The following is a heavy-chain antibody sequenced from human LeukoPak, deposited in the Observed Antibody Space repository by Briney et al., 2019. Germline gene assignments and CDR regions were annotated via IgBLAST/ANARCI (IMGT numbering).Heavy chain of an antibody. CDR2: ISSSGSTI. CDR3: ARPKTYYYDSSDAFDI. Sequence: PGGSLRLSCAASGFTFSDYYMSWIRQAPGKGLEWVSYISSSGSTIYYADSVKGRFTISRDNAKNSLYLQMNSLRAEDTAVYYCARPKTYYYDSSDAFDIWGQGTMVTVSS. V-gene: IGHV3-11*04. J-gene: IGHJ3*02. CDR1: GFTFSDYY. D-gene: IGHD3-22*01.